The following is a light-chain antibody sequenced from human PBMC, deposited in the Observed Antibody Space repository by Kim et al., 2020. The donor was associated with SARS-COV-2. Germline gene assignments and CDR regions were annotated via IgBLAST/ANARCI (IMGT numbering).Light chain of an antibody. Sequence: PGESVTLSCRASQSVISSYLVWYQQKPGQAPRLLIDGASSRATGIPDRFSVSGSGTDFTLTISRLEPEDSAVYFCQQYDTSPLITFGGGTKVDIK. CDR1: QSVISSY. V-gene: IGKV3-20*01. CDR3: QQYDTSPLIT. CDR2: GAS. J-gene: IGKJ4*01.